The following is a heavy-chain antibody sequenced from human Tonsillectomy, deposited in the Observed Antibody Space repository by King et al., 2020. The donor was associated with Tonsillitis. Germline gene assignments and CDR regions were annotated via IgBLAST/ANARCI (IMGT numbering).Heavy chain of an antibody. CDR1: GGSISSDSYC. V-gene: IGHV4-61*02. CDR3: AKLDYGDFGSFYYMDV. CDR2: IYTGGST. D-gene: IGHD4-17*01. J-gene: IGHJ6*03. Sequence: VQLQESGPGLVKPSQTLSLTCTVSGGSISSDSYCWSWIRRPAGKGLEYIGHIYTGGSTNYNPSLKSRVTMSVDTSKNQFSLKLTSVTAADTAVYYCAKLDYGDFGSFYYMDVWGKGTTVTVSS.